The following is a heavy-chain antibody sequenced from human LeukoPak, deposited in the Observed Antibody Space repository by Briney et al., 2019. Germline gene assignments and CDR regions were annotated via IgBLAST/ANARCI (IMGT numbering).Heavy chain of an antibody. D-gene: IGHD3-9*01. V-gene: IGHV1-2*02. CDR2: INPNSGGT. Sequence: ASVKVSCKASGYTFTDHYIHWVRQAPGEGLEWMGWINPNSGGTNYAQKFQGRVTTTRDTSISAAYMELTRLTTDDTAVYYCARGDYDILTGQWGPDYWGQGTLVTVSS. CDR1: GYTFTDHY. J-gene: IGHJ4*02. CDR3: ARGDYDILTGQWGPDY.